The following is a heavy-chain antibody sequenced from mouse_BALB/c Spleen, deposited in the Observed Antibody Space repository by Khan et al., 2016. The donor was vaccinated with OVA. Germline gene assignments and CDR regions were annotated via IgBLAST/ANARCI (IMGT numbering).Heavy chain of an antibody. CDR1: RYTFPSYT. CDR2: INPSYGYT. CDR3: VRDGAYHRNDGWFAY. J-gene: IGHJ3*01. D-gene: IGHD2-14*01. V-gene: IGHV1-4*01. Sequence: QVQLKESGAELPRPGASVKMFCKASRYTFPSYTIHWIQVRPGQVLDWIGFINPSYGYTNYNKKFKDKATLTADKSSTTVHMQLSCLTSEDSAVYNCVRDGAYHRNDGWFAYWGEETLVTGSA.